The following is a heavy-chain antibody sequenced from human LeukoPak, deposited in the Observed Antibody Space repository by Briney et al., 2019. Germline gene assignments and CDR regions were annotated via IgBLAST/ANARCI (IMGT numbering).Heavy chain of an antibody. CDR1: GFTFSSYS. V-gene: IGHV3-48*02. D-gene: IGHD5-18*01. Sequence: GGSLRLSCAASGFTFSSYSMNWVRQAPGKGLEWVSYISSSSSTIYYADSVKGRFTISRDNAKNSLYLQMNSLRDEDTAVYYCARARGYSYGPRLDYWGQGTLVTVSS. J-gene: IGHJ4*02. CDR3: ARARGYSYGPRLDY. CDR2: ISSSSSTI.